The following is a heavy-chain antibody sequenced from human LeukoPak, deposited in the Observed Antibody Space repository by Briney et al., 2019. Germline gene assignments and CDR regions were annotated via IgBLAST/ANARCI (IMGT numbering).Heavy chain of an antibody. V-gene: IGHV1-18*01. J-gene: IGHJ5*02. CDR1: GGTFSSYA. Sequence: ASVKVSCKASGGTFSSYAISWVRQAPGQGLEWMGWISAYNGNTNYAQKLQGRVTMTTDTSTSTAYMELRSLRSDDTAVYYCARGGYQLLINWFDPWGQGTLVTVSS. CDR2: ISAYNGNT. D-gene: IGHD2-2*01. CDR3: ARGGYQLLINWFDP.